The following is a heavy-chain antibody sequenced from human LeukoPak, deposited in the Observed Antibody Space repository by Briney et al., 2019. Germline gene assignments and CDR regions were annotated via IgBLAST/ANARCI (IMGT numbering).Heavy chain of an antibody. CDR3: ARGHVDTTMTGEYDY. CDR1: GFTFSSNW. D-gene: IGHD7-27*01. J-gene: IGHJ4*02. CDR2: IKYDGHEI. Sequence: PGGSLRLSCVVSGFTFSSNWMSWVRQAPGKGLEWVANIKYDGHEIYYVDSVKGRFTTSRDNAKNSLYLQMNSLRAEDTAVYYCARGHVDTTMTGEYDYWGQGTLVTVSS. V-gene: IGHV3-7*01.